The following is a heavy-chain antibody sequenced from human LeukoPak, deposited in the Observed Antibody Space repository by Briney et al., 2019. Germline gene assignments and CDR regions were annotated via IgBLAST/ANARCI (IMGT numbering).Heavy chain of an antibody. CDR3: ARPDPTVNDTFDI. CDR1: GGSISSYY. V-gene: IGHV4-59*08. J-gene: IGHJ3*02. D-gene: IGHD2-21*02. Sequence: SETLSLTCTVSGGSISSYYWSWIRQPPGKGLEWIGYIYYSGSTNYNPSLKSRVTISVDTSKNQFSLKLSSVTAADTAVYYCARPDPTVNDTFDIWGQGTMVTVSS. CDR2: IYYSGST.